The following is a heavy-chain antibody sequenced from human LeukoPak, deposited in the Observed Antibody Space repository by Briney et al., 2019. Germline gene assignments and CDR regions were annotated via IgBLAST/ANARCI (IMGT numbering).Heavy chain of an antibody. CDR1: GYTFTSYD. D-gene: IGHD2-2*01. V-gene: IGHV1-8*01. Sequence: GASVKVSCKASGYTFTSYDINWVRQATGQGLEWMGWMNPNSGNTGYAQKFRGRVTMTRNTSISTAYMELSSLRSEDTAVYYCARGSVVVVPAANYNWFDPWGQGTLVTVSS. CDR2: MNPNSGNT. CDR3: ARGSVVVVPAANYNWFDP. J-gene: IGHJ5*02.